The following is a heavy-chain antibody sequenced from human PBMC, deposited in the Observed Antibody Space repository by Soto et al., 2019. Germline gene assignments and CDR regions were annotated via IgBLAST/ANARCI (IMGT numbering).Heavy chain of an antibody. CDR2: IYYLGST. D-gene: IGHD3-10*01. Sequence: SETLSLTCTVSGASMSEYFWSWIRQSPGKGLEWIGYIYYLGSTDYNPSLKSRVTISVDTSKRKFSLRLTSVTAADTAVYYCARDGYDGSGSPYPAFWGPGTQVTVSS. J-gene: IGHJ4*02. V-gene: IGHV4-59*01. CDR3: ARDGYDGSGSPYPAF. CDR1: GASMSEYF.